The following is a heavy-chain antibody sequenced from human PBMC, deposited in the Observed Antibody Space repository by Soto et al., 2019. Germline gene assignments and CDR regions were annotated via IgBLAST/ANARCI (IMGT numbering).Heavy chain of an antibody. Sequence: EVQLVESGGGLIQPGGSLRLSCAASGFTVSSNYMSWVRQAPGKGLEWVSVIYSGGSTYYADSVKGRFTISRDNPKNTLYLQMNSLRAEDTAVYYCARDYYGSGSYWGGGMDVWGQGTTVTVSS. V-gene: IGHV3-53*01. J-gene: IGHJ6*02. CDR1: GFTVSSNY. D-gene: IGHD3-10*01. CDR3: ARDYYGSGSYWGGGMDV. CDR2: IYSGGST.